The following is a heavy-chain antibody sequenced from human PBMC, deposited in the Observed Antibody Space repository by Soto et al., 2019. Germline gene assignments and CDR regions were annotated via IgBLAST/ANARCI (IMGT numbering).Heavy chain of an antibody. J-gene: IGHJ4*02. CDR3: ATSRVFDF. CDR2: MSSSGTND. CDR1: GFTFSDYY. V-gene: IGHV3-11*01. Sequence: QVQLVESGGGLVRPGGSLRLSCAASGFTFSDYYMSWIRQSPGKGLEWLALMSSSGTNDFYADSVKGRFTISRDNAKNTLILQMDSLKAEDTAVDYCATSRVFDFWGLGTLVSVSS.